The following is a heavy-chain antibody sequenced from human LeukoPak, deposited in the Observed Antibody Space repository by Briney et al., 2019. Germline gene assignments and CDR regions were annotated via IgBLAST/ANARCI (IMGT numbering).Heavy chain of an antibody. D-gene: IGHD3-22*01. CDR3: AKDGGGYYPYYYYYMDV. J-gene: IGHJ6*03. CDR2: IYSGGST. V-gene: IGHV3-66*01. CDR1: GFTFSSYS. Sequence: GGSLRLSCAASGFTFSSYSMNWVRQAPGKGLEWGSVIYSGGSTYYADSVKGRFTISRDNSKNTLYLQMNSLRAEDTAVYYCAKDGGGYYPYYYYYMDVWGKGTTVTISS.